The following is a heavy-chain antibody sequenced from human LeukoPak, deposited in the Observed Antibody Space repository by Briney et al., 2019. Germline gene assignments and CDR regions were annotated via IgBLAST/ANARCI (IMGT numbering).Heavy chain of an antibody. D-gene: IGHD6-13*01. V-gene: IGHV3-7*01. CDR2: IHQDASEI. CDR3: ARVGSSWDLLDY. CDR1: GFTFSGYW. Sequence: GGSLRLSCAASGFTFSGYWMSWVRQAPGRGLEWVANIHQDASEIRYVDSVRGRFTISRDNAKNSLYLQMNSLRAEDTAMYYCARVGSSWDLLDYWGRGTLVTVSS. J-gene: IGHJ4*02.